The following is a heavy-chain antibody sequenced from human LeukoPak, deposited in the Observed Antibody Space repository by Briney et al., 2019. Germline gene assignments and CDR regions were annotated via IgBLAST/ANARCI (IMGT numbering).Heavy chain of an antibody. J-gene: IGHJ4*02. CDR2: IYYSGST. CDR3: ARRARNGATDY. CDR1: GGSISSSSYY. D-gene: IGHD1-26*01. V-gene: IGHV4-39*01. Sequence: SSETLSLTCTVSGGSISSSSYYWGWIRQPPGKGLEWIGSIYYSGSTYYNPSLKSRVTISVDTSKNQFSLKLSSVTAADTAVYYCARRARNGATDYWGQGTLVTVSS.